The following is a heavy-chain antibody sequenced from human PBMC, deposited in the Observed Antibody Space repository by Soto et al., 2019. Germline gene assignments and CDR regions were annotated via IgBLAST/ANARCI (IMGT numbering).Heavy chain of an antibody. J-gene: IGHJ4*02. CDR1: GYTFTGYY. CDR3: ARGDYDILTGPIDY. CDR2: INPNSGGT. Sequence: GASVKVSCQASGYTFTGYYMHWVRQAPGQGLAWMGWINPNSGGTNYAQKFQGRVTMTRDTSISTAYMELSRLRSDDTAVYYCARGDYDILTGPIDYWGQGTLVTVSS. D-gene: IGHD3-9*01. V-gene: IGHV1-2*02.